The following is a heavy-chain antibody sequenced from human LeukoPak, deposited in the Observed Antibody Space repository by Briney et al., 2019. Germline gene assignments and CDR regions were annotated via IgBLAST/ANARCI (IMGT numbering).Heavy chain of an antibody. D-gene: IGHD6-13*01. V-gene: IGHV1-2*04. CDR3: ARALWHSSSWYYFDY. CDR1: GYTFTGYY. CDR2: INPNSGGT. J-gene: IGHJ4*02. Sequence: ASVKVSCKASGYTFTGYYMHWVRQAPGQGLEWMGRINPNSGGTNYAQKFQGWVTMTRDTSISTAYMELSRLRSDDTAVYYCARALWHSSSWYYFDYRGRGTLVTVSS.